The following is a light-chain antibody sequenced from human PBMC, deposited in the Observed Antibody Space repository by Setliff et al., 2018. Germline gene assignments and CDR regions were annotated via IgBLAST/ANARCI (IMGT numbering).Light chain of an antibody. CDR1: SSDVGGYNY. J-gene: IGLJ2*01. CDR2: KVS. V-gene: IGLV2-8*01. CDR3: SSYAGSNTV. Sequence: QSALTQPPSASGSPGQSVTISCTGTSSDVGGYNYVSWYQQHPGKAPKLIIHKVSKRPSGVPDRFSGSKSGNTASLTVSGLQAEDEAHYYCSSYAGSNTVFGGGTK.